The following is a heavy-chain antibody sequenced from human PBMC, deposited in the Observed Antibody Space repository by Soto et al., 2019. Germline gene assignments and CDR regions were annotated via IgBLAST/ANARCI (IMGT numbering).Heavy chain of an antibody. V-gene: IGHV3-23*01. J-gene: IGHJ5*02. CDR2: ISGSGGST. CDR3: AKDRFTTCWFDP. D-gene: IGHD4-4*01. Sequence: EVQLLESGGGLVRPGGSLRLSCAASGFTFSNSAMNWVRQAPGKGLEWVSAISGSGGSTYYADSVKGRFTISRDNSKNTLYLQMNSLRAEDTAVYYCAKDRFTTCWFDPWGQGTLVTVSS. CDR1: GFTFSNSA.